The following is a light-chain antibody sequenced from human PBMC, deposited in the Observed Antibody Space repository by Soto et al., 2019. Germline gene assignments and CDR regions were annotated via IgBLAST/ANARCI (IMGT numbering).Light chain of an antibody. J-gene: IGKJ5*01. V-gene: IGKV3-15*01. CDR2: VAS. CDR3: QQFNNWPHT. Sequence: EIVLTQSPGTLSLSPGETATLSCRASQSVSSNLAWYQQKPGQAPRLLIYVASYRATGIPARFSGSGSGTEYTLTISNLQAEGFAVYYCQQFNNWPHTFGQGTRLEI. CDR1: QSVSSN.